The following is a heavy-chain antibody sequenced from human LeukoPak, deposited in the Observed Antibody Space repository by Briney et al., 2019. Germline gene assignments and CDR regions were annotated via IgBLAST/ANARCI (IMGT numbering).Heavy chain of an antibody. CDR2: IYYSGST. Sequence: SETLSLTCTVSGGSISSGGYYWSWIRQHPGKGLEWIGYIYYSGSTYYNPSLKSRVTISVDTSKNQFSLKLSSVTAADTAVYYCARAEYYDILSAGAFDIWGQGTMVTVSS. CDR1: GGSISSGGYY. CDR3: ARAEYYDILSAGAFDI. J-gene: IGHJ3*02. D-gene: IGHD3-9*01. V-gene: IGHV4-31*03.